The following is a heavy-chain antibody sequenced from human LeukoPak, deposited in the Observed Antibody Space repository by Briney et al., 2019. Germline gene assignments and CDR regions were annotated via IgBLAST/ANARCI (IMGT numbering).Heavy chain of an antibody. Sequence: SQTLSLTCTVSGGSISSSSSYCNWIRQPAGKGLEWIGRIYTSGSTNYNPSLKSRVAISVDTSKNQFSLKLSSVTAADTAVYYCARGMTTVVTPDAFDIWGQGTMVTVSS. CDR3: ARGMTTVVTPDAFDI. V-gene: IGHV4-61*02. D-gene: IGHD4-23*01. CDR2: IYTSGST. CDR1: GGSISSSSSY. J-gene: IGHJ3*02.